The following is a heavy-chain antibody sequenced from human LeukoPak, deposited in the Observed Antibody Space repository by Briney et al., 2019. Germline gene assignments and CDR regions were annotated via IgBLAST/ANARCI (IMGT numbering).Heavy chain of an antibody. V-gene: IGHV3-23*01. CDR2: ISGSGGST. CDR1: GFTFSSYA. Sequence: GGSLRLSCAASGFTFSSYAMSWVRQAPGKGLEWVSAISGSGGSTYYADSVKGRFTISRDNSKNTLYLQMNSLRAEDTAVYYCAKAIYDFWSGYYLGYWGQGTLVTVSS. D-gene: IGHD3-3*01. CDR3: AKAIYDFWSGYYLGY. J-gene: IGHJ4*02.